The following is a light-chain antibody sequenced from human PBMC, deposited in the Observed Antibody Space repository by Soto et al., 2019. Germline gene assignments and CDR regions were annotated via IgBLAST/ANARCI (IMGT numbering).Light chain of an antibody. CDR1: QSISSW. J-gene: IGKJ1*01. Sequence: DIQMTQSPSTLSASVVDRVTITCRASQSISSWLAWYQQKPGKAPKLLIYKASSLESGVPSRFSGSGSGTEFTLTINSLQSEDFAVYYCQQYNNWPRTFGQGTKVDIK. CDR3: QQYNNWPRT. CDR2: KAS. V-gene: IGKV1-5*03.